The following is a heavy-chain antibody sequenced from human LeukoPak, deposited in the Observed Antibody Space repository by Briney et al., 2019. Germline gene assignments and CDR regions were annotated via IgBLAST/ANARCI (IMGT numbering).Heavy chain of an antibody. D-gene: IGHD3-16*02. CDR2: MNPNRGNT. CDR1: GYTFTSYD. V-gene: IGHV1-8*01. Sequence: ASVKVSCKASGYTFTSYDINWVRQATGQGLEWMGWMNPNRGNTGYAQKFQGRVTMTRNTAISTAYMELRSLRSEDTAVYYCARGRLPYDYVWGSYRYRQLAFDIWGQGTMVTVSS. J-gene: IGHJ3*02. CDR3: ARGRLPYDYVWGSYRYRQLAFDI.